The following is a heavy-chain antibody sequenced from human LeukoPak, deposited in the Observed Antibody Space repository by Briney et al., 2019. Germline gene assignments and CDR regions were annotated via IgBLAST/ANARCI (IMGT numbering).Heavy chain of an antibody. CDR3: ARAPAYFDY. V-gene: IGHV3-30-3*01. Sequence: PGRSLRLSCAASGFTFSTYAMHWVRQAPGKGLEWVALISCDGSNGYYADSVKGRFTISRDNSNNALYLQMNSLRTEDTAVYYCARAPAYFDYWGQGTLVTVSS. CDR2: ISCDGSNG. J-gene: IGHJ4*02. CDR1: GFTFSTYA.